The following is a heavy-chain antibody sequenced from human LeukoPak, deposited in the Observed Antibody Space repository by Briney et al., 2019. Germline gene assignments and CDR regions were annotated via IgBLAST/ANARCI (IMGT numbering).Heavy chain of an antibody. V-gene: IGHV3-30-3*01. Sequence: GGSLRLSCAASGFTFSSYAMHWVRQAPGKGLEWVAVISYDGSNKYYADSVKGRFTISRDNSKNTLYLQMNSLRAEDTAVYYCARPETSIVSSSWPHFGYWGQGTLVTVSS. CDR2: ISYDGSNK. CDR1: GFTFSSYA. J-gene: IGHJ4*02. D-gene: IGHD6-13*01. CDR3: ARPETSIVSSSWPHFGY.